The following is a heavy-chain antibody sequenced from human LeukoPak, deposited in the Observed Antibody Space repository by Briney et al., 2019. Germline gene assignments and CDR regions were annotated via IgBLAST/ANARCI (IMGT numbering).Heavy chain of an antibody. CDR2: IKQDGNEK. V-gene: IGHV3-7*01. J-gene: IGHJ4*02. CDR1: AFTFSSYW. Sequence: GGSLRLSCAASAFTFSSYWMSSVRHAPGKGMEWVTNIKQDGNEKYYVDTVKGRFTISRDNAKNSLYLQMNSLRAEDTAVYYCARGRSKMLLWFGEPGYYFDYWGQGTLVTVSS. CDR3: ARGRSKMLLWFGEPGYYFDY. D-gene: IGHD3-10*01.